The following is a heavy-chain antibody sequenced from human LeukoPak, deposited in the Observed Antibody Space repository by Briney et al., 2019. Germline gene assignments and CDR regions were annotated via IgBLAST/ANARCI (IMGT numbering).Heavy chain of an antibody. D-gene: IGHD2-2*01. J-gene: IGHJ6*04. Sequence: GASVKVSCKASGYTFTGYYMHWVRQAPGQGLEWMGWINPNSDGTNYAQKFQGWVTMTRDTSISTAYMELSRLRSDDTAVYYCARDRGAGGYCSSTSCYLEDPRAANYGMDVWGKGTTVTVSS. CDR3: ARDRGAGGYCSSTSCYLEDPRAANYGMDV. CDR1: GYTFTGYY. CDR2: INPNSDGT. V-gene: IGHV1-2*04.